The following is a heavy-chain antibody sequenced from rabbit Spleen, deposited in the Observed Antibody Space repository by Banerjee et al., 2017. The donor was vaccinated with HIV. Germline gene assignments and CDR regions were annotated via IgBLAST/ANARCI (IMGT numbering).Heavy chain of an antibody. CDR3: VRDLGYDDDSEKGYFNL. CDR1: GVSFSSSDY. Sequence: QEQLEESGGGLVKPGASLTLTCTASGVSFSSSDYMCWVRHAPGKGLELIACIDTSSGNTYYASWVNGRFTISSHNAQNTLYLQLNSLTAADTVNYFCVRDLGYDDDSEKGYFNLWGQGTLVTVS. CDR2: IDTSSGNT. J-gene: IGHJ4*01. D-gene: IGHD2-1*01. V-gene: IGHV1S43*01.